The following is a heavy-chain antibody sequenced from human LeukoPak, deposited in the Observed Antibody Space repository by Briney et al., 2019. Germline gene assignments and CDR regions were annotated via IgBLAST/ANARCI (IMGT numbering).Heavy chain of an antibody. CDR2: ISTSGVNS. J-gene: IGHJ6*03. CDR1: GFTFSSCV. Sequence: GGSLRLSCAASGFTFSSCVMGWVRQAPGKGLEWVSVISTSGVNSYYADSVKGRFTISRDNSKSTLYLQMNSLRAEDTAVYYCAKHGSGSSYYMDVWGKGTTVTISS. CDR3: AKHGSGSSYYMDV. V-gene: IGHV3-23*01. D-gene: IGHD3-10*01.